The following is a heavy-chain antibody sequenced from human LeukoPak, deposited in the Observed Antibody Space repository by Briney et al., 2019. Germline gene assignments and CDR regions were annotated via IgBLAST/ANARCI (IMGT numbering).Heavy chain of an antibody. D-gene: IGHD6-6*01. CDR2: IKKDGGAK. V-gene: IGHV3-7*05. J-gene: IGHJ4*02. CDR3: ARGGQFVTDY. Sequence: GGSLRLSCAVSGFTFSDFLMSWVRQAPGKGLEWVGIIKKDGGAKYYVDSVKDRSTISRDNAKNSLYLQINSLRAEDTAVYYCARGGQFVTDYWGQGTLVTVSS. CDR1: GFTFSDFL.